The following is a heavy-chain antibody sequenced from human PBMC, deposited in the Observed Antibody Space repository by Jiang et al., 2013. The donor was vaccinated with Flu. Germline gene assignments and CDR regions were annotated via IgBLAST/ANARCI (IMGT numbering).Heavy chain of an antibody. CDR2: IIPVFDTA. D-gene: IGHD3-10*01. CDR3: ARDGVTMVRGSMGY. V-gene: IGHV1-69*01. Sequence: SGAEVKKPGSSVKVSCKASGGTFSSYTISWVRQAPGEGLEWMGGIIPVFDTANYAQKFQGRVTITADESTTTAYMELRSLRSEDTAVYYCARDGVTMVRGSMGYWGQGTLVTVSS. J-gene: IGHJ4*02. CDR1: GGTFSSYT.